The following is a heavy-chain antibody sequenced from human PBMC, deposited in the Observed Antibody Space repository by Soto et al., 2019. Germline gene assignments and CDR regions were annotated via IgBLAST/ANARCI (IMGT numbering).Heavy chain of an antibody. D-gene: IGHD3-22*01. CDR2: ISWNSGSI. J-gene: IGHJ4*02. Sequence: DVQLVESGGGLVQPGRSLRLSCAASGFTFDDYAMHWVRQAPGKGLEWVSGISWNSGSIGYADSVKGRFTISRDNAKNSLYLQMNSLRAEDTALYYCAKDSAMIVVEGYFDYWGQGTLVTVSS. CDR1: GFTFDDYA. V-gene: IGHV3-9*01. CDR3: AKDSAMIVVEGYFDY.